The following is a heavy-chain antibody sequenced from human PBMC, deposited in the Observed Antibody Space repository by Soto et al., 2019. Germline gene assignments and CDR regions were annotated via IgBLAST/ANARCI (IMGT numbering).Heavy chain of an antibody. CDR2: IYHTGNR. CDR1: GGSISDNW. V-gene: IGHV4-4*02. Sequence: QVQLQESGPGLMQPSGTLSLTCAVSGGSISDNWWSWARQPPGKGLEWIGEIYHTGNRHYNPSLEGRVTISVDKSKNRFSLNLNSVTAADTAVYYCARHIAVSGTRGFDYWGQGILVTVSS. J-gene: IGHJ4*02. CDR3: ARHIAVSGTRGFDY. D-gene: IGHD6-19*01.